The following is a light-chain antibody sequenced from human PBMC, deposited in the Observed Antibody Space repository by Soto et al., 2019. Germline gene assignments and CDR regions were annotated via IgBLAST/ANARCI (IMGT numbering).Light chain of an antibody. CDR2: EVS. Sequence: QSALTQPPSASGSPGQSVTISCTGTSSDVGGYNYVSWYQQHPGKAPKLTIYEVSKRPSGVPDRFSGSKSGNTASLTVSGLQAEDEADYYCSSYAGSNNSHVVFGGGTQLTVL. J-gene: IGLJ2*01. CDR3: SSYAGSNNSHVV. V-gene: IGLV2-8*01. CDR1: SSDVGGYNY.